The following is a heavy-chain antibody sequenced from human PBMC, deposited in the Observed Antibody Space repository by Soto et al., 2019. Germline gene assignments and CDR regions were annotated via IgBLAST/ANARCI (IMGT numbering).Heavy chain of an antibody. V-gene: IGHV5-51*01. Sequence: GESLKISCKGSGYSFTSYWIGWVRQMPGKGLEWMGIIYPGDSDTRYSPSFQGQVTISADKSISTAYLQWSSLKASDTAMYYRARQPGGYSYEYGMDVWGQGTTVTVSS. J-gene: IGHJ6*02. D-gene: IGHD5-18*01. CDR1: GYSFTSYW. CDR2: IYPGDSDT. CDR3: ARQPGGYSYEYGMDV.